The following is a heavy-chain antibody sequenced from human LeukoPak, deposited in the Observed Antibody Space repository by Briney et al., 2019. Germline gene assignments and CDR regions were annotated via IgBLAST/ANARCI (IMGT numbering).Heavy chain of an antibody. Sequence: EPRGSLILACSASGFTFSSYRINSVRQAPGKVLGLDSSISSSSSNIYYADSVKGRFTISRDNSKNTLYLQMNSLRGEDTAVYYCGRFYANEWELPHWGQGTLVADSS. J-gene: IGHJ4*02. CDR2: ISSSSSNI. CDR3: GRFYANEWELPH. D-gene: IGHD1-26*01. V-gene: IGHV3-21*01. CDR1: GFTFSSYR.